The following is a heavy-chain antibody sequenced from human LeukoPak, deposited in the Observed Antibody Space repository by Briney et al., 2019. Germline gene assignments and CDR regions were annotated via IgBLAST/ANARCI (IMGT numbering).Heavy chain of an antibody. J-gene: IGHJ4*02. CDR3: ARDSVAGTTQYYFDY. Sequence: GASVQVSCKASGGTFSSYTISWVRQAPGQGLEWMGIINPSGGSTSYAQKFQGRVTMTRDTSTSTVYMELSSLRSEDTAVYYCARDSVAGTTQYYFDYWGQGTLVTVSS. D-gene: IGHD6-19*01. V-gene: IGHV1-46*01. CDR1: GGTFSSYT. CDR2: INPSGGST.